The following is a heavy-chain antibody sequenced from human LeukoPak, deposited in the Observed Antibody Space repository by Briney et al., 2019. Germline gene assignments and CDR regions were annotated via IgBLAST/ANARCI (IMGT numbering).Heavy chain of an antibody. CDR3: ERCRGKFDY. Sequence: KTSETLSLTCAVYGGSFSGYYWSWIRQPPGKGLEWIGEINHSGSTNYNPSLKSRVTISVDTSKNQFSLKLSSVTAADTAVYYCERCRGKFDYWGQGTLVTVSS. D-gene: IGHD3-10*01. CDR2: INHSGST. J-gene: IGHJ4*02. CDR1: GGSFSGYY. V-gene: IGHV4-34*01.